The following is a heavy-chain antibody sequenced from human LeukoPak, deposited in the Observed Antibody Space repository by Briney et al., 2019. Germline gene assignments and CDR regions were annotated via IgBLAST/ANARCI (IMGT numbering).Heavy chain of an antibody. J-gene: IGHJ4*02. D-gene: IGHD1-26*01. Sequence: PSETLSLTCTVSGVSITTGSYYWGWIRQPPGKGLEWIGYIYETDNTYYSPSLQSRVTISEDRSKNQFSLKLHSVTAADTAIYYCARADRFFLVGAADSWGQGTLATVSS. CDR2: IYETDNT. CDR3: ARADRFFLVGAADS. V-gene: IGHV4-30-2*01. CDR1: GVSITTGSYY.